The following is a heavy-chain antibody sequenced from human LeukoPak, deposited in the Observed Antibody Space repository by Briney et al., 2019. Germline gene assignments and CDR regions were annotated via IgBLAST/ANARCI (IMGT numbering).Heavy chain of an antibody. CDR3: TTDPGRSIAAAGTISPG. V-gene: IGHV3-49*03. J-gene: IGHJ4*02. D-gene: IGHD6-13*01. Sequence: PGGSLRLSCTASGFTFGDYAMSWFRQAPGKGLEWVGFIRSKAYGGTTEYAASLKGRFTISRDDSKSIVYLQMNSLKTEDTAVYYCTTDPGRSIAAAGTISPGWGQGTLVTVSS. CDR2: IRSKAYGGTT. CDR1: GFTFGDYA.